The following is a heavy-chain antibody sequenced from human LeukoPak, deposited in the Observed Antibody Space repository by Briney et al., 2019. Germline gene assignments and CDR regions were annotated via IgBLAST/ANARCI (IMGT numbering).Heavy chain of an antibody. CDR2: INPSGGST. D-gene: IGHD3-22*01. Sequence: ASVKVSCKASGYTFTSHYMHWVRQAPGQGLEWMGIINPSGGSTSYAQKFQGRVTMTRDTSTSTVYMELSSLRSEDTAVYYCARGGSAEDSSAYYKYYYYYMDVWGKGTTVTVSS. J-gene: IGHJ6*03. CDR1: GYTFTSHY. CDR3: ARGGSAEDSSAYYKYYYYYMDV. V-gene: IGHV1-46*01.